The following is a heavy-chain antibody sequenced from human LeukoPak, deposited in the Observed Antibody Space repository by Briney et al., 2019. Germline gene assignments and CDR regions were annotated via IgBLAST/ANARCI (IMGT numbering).Heavy chain of an antibody. CDR2: ISGGGGST. CDR3: AKDRYGSGSYFFDY. V-gene: IGHV3-23*01. Sequence: PGGSLRLSCAASGFTFSSYSMSWVRQAPGKGLEWVSSISGGGGSTYYADYVKGRLAISRDNSKNTLYLQMNRLRGEDTAVYYCAKDRYGSGSYFFDYWGQGTLVTVSS. J-gene: IGHJ4*02. D-gene: IGHD3-10*01. CDR1: GFTFSSYS.